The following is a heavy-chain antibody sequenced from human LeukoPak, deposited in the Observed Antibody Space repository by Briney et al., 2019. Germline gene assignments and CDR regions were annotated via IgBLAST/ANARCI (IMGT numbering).Heavy chain of an antibody. CDR1: DFSFITYA. J-gene: IGHJ4*02. CDR2: ITGRGDAT. V-gene: IGHV3-23*01. D-gene: IGHD3-10*01. CDR3: ARDSSMLRGPLVIYYFDF. Sequence: GGSLRLSCAGSDFSFITYAMSWVRQAPGKGLEWVSTITGRGDATYYADSVKGRFTISRDNSENTPYLQMNSLRADDTAVYYCARDSSMLRGPLVIYYFDFWGQGTLVTVSS.